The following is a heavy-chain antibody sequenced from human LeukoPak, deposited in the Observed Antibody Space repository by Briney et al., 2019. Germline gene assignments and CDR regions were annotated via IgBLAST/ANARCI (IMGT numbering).Heavy chain of an antibody. Sequence: GGSLRLSCAASGFTFSSYGMHWVRQAPGKGLEWVAVISYDGSNKYYADSVKGRFTISRDNSKNTLYLQMNSLRAEDTAVYYCAKEGSCSSTSCYVYGMDVWGQGTTVTVSS. J-gene: IGHJ6*02. D-gene: IGHD2-2*01. CDR2: ISYDGSNK. CDR3: AKEGSCSSTSCYVYGMDV. CDR1: GFTFSSYG. V-gene: IGHV3-30*18.